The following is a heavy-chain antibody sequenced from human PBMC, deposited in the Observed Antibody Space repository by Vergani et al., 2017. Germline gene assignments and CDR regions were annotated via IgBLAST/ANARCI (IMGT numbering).Heavy chain of an antibody. CDR2: VSGSGTST. J-gene: IGHJ3*02. Sequence: EVQLLESGGGLVQPGGSLRLSCAASGFTFNSYAMNWVRQAPGKGLEWVSTVSGSGTSTYYADSVKGRFTISRDNSKNTLYLQMNSLRAEDTAVYYCASPFMVLMVYAPAEAFDIWAKGQWSPSLQ. V-gene: IGHV3-23*01. CDR1: GFTFNSYA. D-gene: IGHD2-8*01. CDR3: ASPFMVLMVYAPAEAFDI.